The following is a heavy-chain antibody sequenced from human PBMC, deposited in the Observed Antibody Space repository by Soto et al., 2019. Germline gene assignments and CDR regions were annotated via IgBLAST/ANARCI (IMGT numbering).Heavy chain of an antibody. J-gene: IGHJ3*02. V-gene: IGHV3-30*18. D-gene: IGHD2-21*02. Sequence: GGSLRLSCAASGFTFSSYGMHWVRQAPGKGLEWVAVISYVGSNKYCADPVKGRFTISRDNSKNTLYLQMNSLRAEDTAVYYCAKAMVVVTAISGGGGFDKWGQGTLVTVSS. CDR2: ISYVGSNK. CDR1: GFTFSSYG. CDR3: AKAMVVVTAISGGGGFDK.